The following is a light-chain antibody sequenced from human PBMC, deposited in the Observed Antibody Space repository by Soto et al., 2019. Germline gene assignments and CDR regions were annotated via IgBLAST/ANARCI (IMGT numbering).Light chain of an antibody. V-gene: IGKV3-20*01. J-gene: IGKJ1*01. CDR2: GAS. CDR3: LQYGSSTWT. CDR1: QSVSSSY. Sequence: EIVMTKSPATLSVSPGERATLSCRASQSVSSSYLAWYQQGPGQAPRILLYGASSRATGIPDKFSGSGAGTACTRPISRLEPEDVEVDDCLQYGSSTWTFGQGTKVDIK.